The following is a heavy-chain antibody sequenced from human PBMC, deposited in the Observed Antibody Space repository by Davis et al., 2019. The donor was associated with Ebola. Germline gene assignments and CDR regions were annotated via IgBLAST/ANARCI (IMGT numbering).Heavy chain of an antibody. CDR1: GFPFGSYA. Sequence: GGSLRLSCAASGFPFGSYAMNWVRQAPGKGLEWVANIKQDGSEKYYVDSVKGRFTISRDNAKNSLYLQMNSLRAEDTAVYYCARVYSSGYYWDYWGQGTLVTVSS. J-gene: IGHJ4*02. V-gene: IGHV3-7*03. D-gene: IGHD3-22*01. CDR2: IKQDGSEK. CDR3: ARVYSSGYYWDY.